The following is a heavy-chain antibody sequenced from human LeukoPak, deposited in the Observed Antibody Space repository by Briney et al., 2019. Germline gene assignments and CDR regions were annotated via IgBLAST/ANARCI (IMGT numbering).Heavy chain of an antibody. D-gene: IGHD4-17*01. Sequence: PGTSLRPSCAGSGFTFSRHALHWVRQAPGKGLDWVAVISYGGSNKYYADSVQGRFIISRDNSKNTLYLQMNSLKAEDTAVYYCARDTVTTASFFDYWGQGTLVTVSS. J-gene: IGHJ4*02. CDR2: ISYGGSNK. V-gene: IGHV3-30*04. CDR3: ARDTVTTASFFDY. CDR1: GFTFSRHA.